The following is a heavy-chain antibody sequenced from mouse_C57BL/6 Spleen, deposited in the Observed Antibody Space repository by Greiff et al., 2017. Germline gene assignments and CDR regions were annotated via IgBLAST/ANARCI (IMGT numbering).Heavy chain of an antibody. CDR3: ARCPDFDY. CDR2: INPNNGGT. Sequence: EVQLQQSGPELVKPGASVKISCKASGYTFTDYYMNWVKQSHGKSLEWIGDINPNNGGTSYNQKFKGKATLTVDKSSSTAYMELRSLTSEDSAVYYCARCPDFDYWGQGTTLTVSS. V-gene: IGHV1-26*01. CDR1: GYTFTDYY. J-gene: IGHJ2*01.